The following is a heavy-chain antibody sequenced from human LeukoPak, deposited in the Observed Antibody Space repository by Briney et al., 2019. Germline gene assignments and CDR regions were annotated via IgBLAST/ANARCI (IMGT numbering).Heavy chain of an antibody. V-gene: IGHV4-59*01. CDR3: ARFSEEGDAFDI. CDR2: IYYSGST. CDR1: GGSISSYY. D-gene: IGHD6-19*01. J-gene: IGHJ3*02. Sequence: PSETLSLTCTVSGGSISSYYWSWIRQPPGKGLEWIGYIYYSGSTNYNPSLKSRVTISVDTSKNQFSLKLSSVTAADTAVYYCARFSEEGDAFDIWGQGTMVTVSS.